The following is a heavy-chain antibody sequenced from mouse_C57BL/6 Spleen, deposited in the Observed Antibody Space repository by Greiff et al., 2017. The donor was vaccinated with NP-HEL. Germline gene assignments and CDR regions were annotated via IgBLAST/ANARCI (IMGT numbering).Heavy chain of an antibody. CDR1: GYTFTDYY. CDR2: INPNNGGT. CDR3: ALNYYGSTSYYFDY. D-gene: IGHD1-1*01. J-gene: IGHJ2*01. Sequence: EVQLQQSGPELVKPGASVKISCKASGYTFTDYYMNWVKQSHGKSLEWIGDINPNNGGTSYNQKFKGKATLTVDKSSSTAYMELRSLTSEDSAVYYCALNYYGSTSYYFDYWGQGTTLTVSS. V-gene: IGHV1-26*01.